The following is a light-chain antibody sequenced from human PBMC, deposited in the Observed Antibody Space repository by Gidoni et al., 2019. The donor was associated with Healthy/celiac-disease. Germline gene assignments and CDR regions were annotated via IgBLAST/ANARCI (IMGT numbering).Light chain of an antibody. CDR3: QQYGTS. J-gene: IGKJ5*01. CDR2: GAS. CDR1: QSVSSSY. Sequence: EIVLTQSTGTLSLSPGERATLACRDSQSVSSSYLAWYQQKPGQAPMLLIYGASSRATGIPDRFSGSASGTDFTLTIRRLEPEDFAVYYCQQYGTSFGQGTRLEIK. V-gene: IGKV3-20*01.